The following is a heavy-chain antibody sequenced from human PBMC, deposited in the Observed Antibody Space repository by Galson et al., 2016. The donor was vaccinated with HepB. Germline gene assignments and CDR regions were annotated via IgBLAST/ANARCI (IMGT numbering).Heavy chain of an antibody. J-gene: IGHJ4*02. V-gene: IGHV5-51*01. D-gene: IGHD3-10*01. CDR3: ARRVAELWFRGENYYFDS. CDR1: GYSFTNYW. CDR2: IHPGDSDA. Sequence: QSGAEVKKPGESLKISCKGSGYSFTNYWIGWVRQMPGKGLEWMGIIHPGDSDARYSPSFQGQVNFAADNSISTAFLQWISLKASDTAMYYCARRVAELWFRGENYYFDSWGQGTLVTVSS.